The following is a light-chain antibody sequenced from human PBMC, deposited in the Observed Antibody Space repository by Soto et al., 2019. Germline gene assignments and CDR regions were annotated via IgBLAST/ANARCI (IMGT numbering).Light chain of an antibody. V-gene: IGKV1-5*01. CDR2: DAS. J-gene: IGKJ1*01. Sequence: DIQMTQSPSTLSASVGDRVTITCRASQSINNWLAWYQQKPGKAPNLVIYDASSLERGVPSRISGSGSGTEFTLTFNRLQPDDTATYFCQQSKPHSPWTFDQGTKVEIK. CDR3: QQSKPHSPWT. CDR1: QSINNW.